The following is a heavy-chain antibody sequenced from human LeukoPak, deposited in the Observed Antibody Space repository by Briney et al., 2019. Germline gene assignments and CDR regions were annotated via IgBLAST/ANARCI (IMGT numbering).Heavy chain of an antibody. D-gene: IGHD3-10*01. CDR1: GGSISTYY. V-gene: IGHV4-59*01. CDR3: ARGRSGGDWFDS. J-gene: IGHJ5*01. CDR2: NHYTGST. Sequence: SETLSLTCTVFGGSISTYYWTWIRRPPGKGLEWIGYNHYTGSTNHNPSLKSRVTMSVDTSKNQFSLKLSSVTAAGTAVYYCARGRSGGDWFDSWGQGILVTVSS.